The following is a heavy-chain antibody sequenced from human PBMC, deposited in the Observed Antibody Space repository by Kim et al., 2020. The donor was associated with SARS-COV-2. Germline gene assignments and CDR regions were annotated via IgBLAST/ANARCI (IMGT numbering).Heavy chain of an antibody. CDR1: GYSISSGYY. CDR2: IYHSGST. V-gene: IGHV4-38-2*02. CDR3: ARGLLWGGADS. D-gene: IGHD3-10*01. Sequence: SETLSLTCTVSGYSISSGYYWGWIRQPPGKGLEWIGCIYHSGSTYYNPSLKSRVTLSVDTSKNQFSLKLSSVTAADTAVYYCARGLLWGGADSWGQGTLVTVSS. J-gene: IGHJ5*01.